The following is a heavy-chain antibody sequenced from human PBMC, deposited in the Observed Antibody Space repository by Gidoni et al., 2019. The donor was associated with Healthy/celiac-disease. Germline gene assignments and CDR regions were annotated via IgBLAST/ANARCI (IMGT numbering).Heavy chain of an antibody. J-gene: IGHJ4*02. Sequence: QVQLVQSGAEVKKPGASVKVSCKASGYTFTGYYMHWVRQAHGQGLEWMGWINPNSGGTNYAQKFQGRVTMTRETSISTAYMELSRLRSDDTAVYYCARAGGQLVLRGTLGYWGQGTMVTVSS. CDR1: GYTFTGYY. D-gene: IGHD6-6*01. CDR3: ARAGGQLVLRGTLGY. V-gene: IGHV1-2*02. CDR2: INPNSGGT.